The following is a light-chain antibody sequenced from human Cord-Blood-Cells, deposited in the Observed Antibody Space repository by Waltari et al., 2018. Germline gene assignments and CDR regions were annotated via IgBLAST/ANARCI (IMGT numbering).Light chain of an antibody. V-gene: IGKV4-1*01. CDR1: QRVLYSSNNKNY. CDR3: QQYYSTPYS. J-gene: IGKJ2*03. CDR2: WAS. Sequence: DIVMTQSPDSLAVSLGERDTINCKSSQRVLYSSNNKNYLAWYQQKPGQPPKLLIYWASTRESGVPERFSGSGSGTDFTLTISSLQAEDVAVYYCQQYYSTPYSFGQGTKLEIK.